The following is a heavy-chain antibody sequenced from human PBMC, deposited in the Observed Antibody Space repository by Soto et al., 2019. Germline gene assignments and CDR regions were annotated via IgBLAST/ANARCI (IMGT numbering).Heavy chain of an antibody. D-gene: IGHD4-4*01. V-gene: IGHV3-30-3*01. J-gene: IGHJ5*02. Sequence: GGSLRLSCAASGFTFSSYAMHWVRQAPGKGLAWVAVISYDGSNKYYAESVNGRFTISRDNSKNTLYLQMNSLRAEDTAVYYSATDQGDYSSYVLGWFDPWGPGTLVTVSS. CDR3: ATDQGDYSSYVLGWFDP. CDR1: GFTFSSYA. CDR2: ISYDGSNK.